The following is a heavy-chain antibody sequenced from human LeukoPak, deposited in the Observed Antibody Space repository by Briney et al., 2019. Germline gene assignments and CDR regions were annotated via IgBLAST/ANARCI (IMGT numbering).Heavy chain of an antibody. CDR1: GFRFNTYW. V-gene: IGHV3-7*01. Sequence: GGSLRLSCAASGFRFNTYWMSWVRQAPGKGLEWVANIKQDGNEKYYADSVKGRFTISRDNAKNSLYLQMNSLRAEDTAVYYCARDSRPYTDYYYMDVWGKGTTVTVSS. D-gene: IGHD6-6*01. CDR3: ARDSRPYTDYYYMDV. CDR2: IKQDGNEK. J-gene: IGHJ6*03.